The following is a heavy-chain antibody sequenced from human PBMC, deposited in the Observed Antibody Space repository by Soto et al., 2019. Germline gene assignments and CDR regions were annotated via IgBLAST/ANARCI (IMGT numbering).Heavy chain of an antibody. CDR1: GFTFDNYA. D-gene: IGHD3-16*01. CDR2: IGWNSYTI. CDR3: ARGYSGFGASSYFDY. V-gene: IGHV3-9*01. J-gene: IGHJ4*02. Sequence: PGGSLRLSCAASGFTFDNYAMYWVRQAPGKGLEWVSGIGWNSYTINYADSVKGRFTISRDNAKNSLYLQMNSLRAEATALYYCARGYSGFGASSYFDYWGQGTLVTVSS.